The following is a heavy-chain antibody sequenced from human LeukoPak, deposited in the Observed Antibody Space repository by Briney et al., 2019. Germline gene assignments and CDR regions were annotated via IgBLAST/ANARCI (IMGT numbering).Heavy chain of an antibody. Sequence: PGGSLRLSCAASGFTFSSYAMHWVRQAPGKGLEWVALISYDGSINDYADSVKGRFTISRDNSKNTLYLQMTSLRAEDTAVYYCARSRFVQLYNAFDIWGQGTMVTVSS. CDR3: ARSRFVQLYNAFDI. V-gene: IGHV3-30*04. CDR2: ISYDGSIN. CDR1: GFTFSSYA. D-gene: IGHD1-1*01. J-gene: IGHJ3*02.